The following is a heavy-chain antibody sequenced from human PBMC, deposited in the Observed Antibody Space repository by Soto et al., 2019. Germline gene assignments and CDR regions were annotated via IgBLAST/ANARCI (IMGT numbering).Heavy chain of an antibody. D-gene: IGHD6-19*01. J-gene: IGHJ4*02. CDR3: AKGTGYSSGWYGDY. CDR1: GFTFSSYA. CDR2: ISGSGGST. Sequence: EVQLLESGGGLVQPGGSLRLSCAASGFTFSSYAMSWVRQAPGKGLEWASAISGSGGSTYYADSVKGRFTISRDNSKNTLYLQMNSLRAEDTAVYYCAKGTGYSSGWYGDYWGQGTLVTVSS. V-gene: IGHV3-23*01.